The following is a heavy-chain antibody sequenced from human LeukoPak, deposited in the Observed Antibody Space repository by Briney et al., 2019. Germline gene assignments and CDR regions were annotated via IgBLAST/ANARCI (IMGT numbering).Heavy chain of an antibody. D-gene: IGHD1-26*01. CDR3: ARLRVRATGDFDY. V-gene: IGHV4-4*02. CDR1: GGSIRSSNW. Sequence: SETLAPTCALSGGSIRSSNWWSWVRQPPGKGLEWIGEIYHGGNTNYTPSLKSRVTISVDKSKNQFSLELSSVTAADTAVYYCARLRVRATGDFDYCGQGTLVAVPS. CDR2: IYHGGNT. J-gene: IGHJ4*02.